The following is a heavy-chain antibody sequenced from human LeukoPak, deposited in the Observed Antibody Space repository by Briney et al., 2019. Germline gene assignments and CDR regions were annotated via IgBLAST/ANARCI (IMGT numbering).Heavy chain of an antibody. CDR3: ARGSLAGNIVVVVAAPPDY. V-gene: IGHV3-21*01. Sequence: GGSLRLSCAASGFTFSSYSMNWVRQASGKGLEWVSSISSSSSYIYYADSVKGRFTISRDNAKNSLYLQMNSLRAEDTAVYYCARGSLAGNIVVVVAAPPDYWGQGTLVTVSS. CDR1: GFTFSSYS. D-gene: IGHD2-15*01. J-gene: IGHJ4*02. CDR2: ISSSSSYI.